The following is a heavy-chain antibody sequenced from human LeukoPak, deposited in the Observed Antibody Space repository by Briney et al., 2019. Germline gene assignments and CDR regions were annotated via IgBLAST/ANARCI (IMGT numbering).Heavy chain of an antibody. CDR2: IYYSGST. CDR1: GGSLISGSDS. J-gene: IGHJ4*02. V-gene: IGHV4-61*01. Sequence: SETLSLTCTLSGGSLISGSDSWSWIRQPPGKGLEWVGYIYYSGSTNYNPSLISRVTTSVDTAKNQFSLKLRSVTAADTAVYYCVRSLRLYNFDYWGQGTLVTVSS. CDR3: VRSLRLYNFDY.